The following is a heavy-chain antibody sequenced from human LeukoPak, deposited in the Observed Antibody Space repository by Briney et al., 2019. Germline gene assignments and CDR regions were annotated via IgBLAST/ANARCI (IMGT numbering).Heavy chain of an antibody. CDR2: IVPVLGTT. J-gene: IGHJ3*02. V-gene: IGHV1-69*05. Sequence: SVKVSCKASGGTFGYYAVNWVRQAPGQGLEWMGGIVPVLGTTNYAQNFQDKVTMSTDESMNIVYTELSSLRSEDTAVYYCARDWNLVGPTRAFDIWGQGTMVTVSS. D-gene: IGHD1-26*01. CDR1: GGTFGYYA. CDR3: ARDWNLVGPTRAFDI.